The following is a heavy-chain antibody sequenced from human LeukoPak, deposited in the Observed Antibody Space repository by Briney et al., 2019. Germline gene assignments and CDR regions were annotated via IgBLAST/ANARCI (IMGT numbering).Heavy chain of an antibody. CDR2: INPNSGGT. J-gene: IGHJ4*02. CDR3: ARAMRVFVRHIFDY. D-gene: IGHD2-8*01. CDR1: GYTFTGYD. V-gene: IGHV1-2*02. Sequence: ASVKVSCKASGYTFTGYDMHGVRQAPGQGLEGMGWINPNSGGTNYAQKFQGRVTMTRDTSISTAYMEMSRLTSDDTAVYYCARAMRVFVRHIFDYWGEGTLVTVSS.